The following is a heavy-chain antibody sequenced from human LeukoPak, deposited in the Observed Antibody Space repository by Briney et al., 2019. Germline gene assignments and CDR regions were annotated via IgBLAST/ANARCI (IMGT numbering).Heavy chain of an antibody. CDR2: IIPIFGTA. J-gene: IGHJ3*02. V-gene: IGHV1-69*13. CDR1: GGTLSSYA. CDR3: ARDRSSSWAGGAFDI. Sequence: SVKVSCKASGGTLSSYAISWVRQAPGQGLEWMGGIIPIFGTANYAQKFQGRVTITADESTSTAYMELSSLRSEDTAVYYCARDRSSSWAGGAFDIWGQGTMVTVSS. D-gene: IGHD6-13*01.